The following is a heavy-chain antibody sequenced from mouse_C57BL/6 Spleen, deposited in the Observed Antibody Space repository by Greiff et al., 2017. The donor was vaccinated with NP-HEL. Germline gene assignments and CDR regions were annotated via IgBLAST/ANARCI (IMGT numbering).Heavy chain of an antibody. J-gene: IGHJ4*01. CDR3: AREDGYPNYYAMDY. V-gene: IGHV1-82*01. Sequence: QVQLQQSGPELVKPGASVKISCKASGYAFSSSWMNWVKQRPGKGLEWIGRIYPGDGDTNYNGKFKGKATLTADKSSSTAYMQLSSLTSEDSAVYFCAREDGYPNYYAMDYWGQGTSVTVSS. CDR1: GYAFSSSW. D-gene: IGHD2-3*01. CDR2: IYPGDGDT.